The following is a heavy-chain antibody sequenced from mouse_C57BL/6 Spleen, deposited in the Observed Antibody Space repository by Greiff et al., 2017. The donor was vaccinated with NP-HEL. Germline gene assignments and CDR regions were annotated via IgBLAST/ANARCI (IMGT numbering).Heavy chain of an antibody. CDR3: ARFGSSSYAMDY. V-gene: IGHV1-19*01. Sequence: VQLQQSGPVLVKPGASVKMSCKASGYTFTDYYMNWVKQSHGKSLEWIGVINPYNGGTSYNQKFKGKATLTVDKSSSTAYMELNSLTSEDSAVYYCARFGSSSYAMDYWGQGTSVTVSS. J-gene: IGHJ4*01. CDR2: INPYNGGT. D-gene: IGHD1-1*01. CDR1: GYTFTDYY.